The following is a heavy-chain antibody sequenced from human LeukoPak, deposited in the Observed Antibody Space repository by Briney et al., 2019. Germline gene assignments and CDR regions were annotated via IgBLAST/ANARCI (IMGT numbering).Heavy chain of an antibody. V-gene: IGHV3-11*01. CDR1: GFTFSDYY. J-gene: IGHJ4*02. CDR2: ISSSGSTI. Sequence: GGSLRLSCAASGFTFSDYYMSWIRQAPGKGLEWVSYISSSGSTIYYADSAKGRFTISRDNAKNSLYLQMNSLRAEDTAVYYCARERIAAAGTVFDYWGQGTLVTVSS. CDR3: ARERIAAAGTVFDY. D-gene: IGHD6-13*01.